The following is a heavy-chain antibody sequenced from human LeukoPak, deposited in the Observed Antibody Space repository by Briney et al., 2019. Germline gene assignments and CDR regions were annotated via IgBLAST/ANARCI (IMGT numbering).Heavy chain of an antibody. CDR3: ARDGRYMDSSGYLGFRGPFDP. Sequence: SQTLSLTCAISGDSVSSNSAAWNWIRQSPSRGLEWLGRTYYRSKWYNDYAVSVKSRITINPDTSKNQFSLQLNSVTPEDTAVYYRARDGRYMDSSGYLGFRGPFDPWGQGTLVTVSS. CDR1: GDSVSSNSAA. V-gene: IGHV6-1*01. D-gene: IGHD3-22*01. J-gene: IGHJ5*02. CDR2: TYYRSKWYN.